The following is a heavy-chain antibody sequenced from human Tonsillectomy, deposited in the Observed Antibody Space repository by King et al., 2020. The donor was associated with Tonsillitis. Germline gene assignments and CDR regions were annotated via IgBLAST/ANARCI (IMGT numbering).Heavy chain of an antibody. Sequence: VQLQESGPGLVKPSETLSLTCTVSGGSISSYYWSWIRQPPGKGLEWIGYIYYSGSTNYNPSLQSRVTISVDTSKNQFSLKLSSVTAADTAVNYCARRGDGYNLDYWGQGTLVTVSS. CDR3: ARRGDGYNLDY. CDR2: IYYSGST. V-gene: IGHV4-59*08. J-gene: IGHJ4*02. CDR1: GGSISSYY. D-gene: IGHD5-24*01.